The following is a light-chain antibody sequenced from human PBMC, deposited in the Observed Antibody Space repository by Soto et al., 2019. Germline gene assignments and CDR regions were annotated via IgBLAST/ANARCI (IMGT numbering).Light chain of an antibody. CDR3: SSYTSSSTLYV. Sequence: QSVLTQPASVSGSPGQSITISCTGTSSDVGGYNYVSWYQQHPGKATKLMIYDVSNRPSGVSNRFSGSKSGNTASLTISGLQAEDDADYYCSSYTSSSTLYVFGTGTKVTVL. V-gene: IGLV2-14*01. CDR1: SSDVGGYNY. CDR2: DVS. J-gene: IGLJ1*01.